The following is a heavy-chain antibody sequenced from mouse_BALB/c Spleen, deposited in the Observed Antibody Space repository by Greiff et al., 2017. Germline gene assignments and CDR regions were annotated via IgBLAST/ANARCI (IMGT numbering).Heavy chain of an antibody. V-gene: IGHV1S81*02. J-gene: IGHJ2*01. D-gene: IGHD2-14*01. CDR2: INPSNGRT. CDR3: ARDYRYDGYFDY. Sequence: QVQLQQPGAELVKPGASVKLSCKASGYTFTSYWMHWVKQRPGQGLEWIGEINPSNGRTNYNEKFKSKATLTVDKSSSTAYMQLSSLTSEDSAVYYCARDYRYDGYFDYWGQGTTLTVSS. CDR1: GYTFTSYW.